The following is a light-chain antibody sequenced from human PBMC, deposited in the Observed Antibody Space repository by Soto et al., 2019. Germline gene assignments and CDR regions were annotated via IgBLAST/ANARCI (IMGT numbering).Light chain of an antibody. V-gene: IGKV3-15*01. Sequence: EIVMTQSPATLSVSPGESATISCRASQSVSNNLAWYQQKPGQAPRLLIYGASARATGIPARFSGSGSGTEFTLTISSLQSEDFAVYYCQQYNNWPLTFGGGTKVEIK. CDR3: QQYNNWPLT. CDR1: QSVSNN. J-gene: IGKJ4*01. CDR2: GAS.